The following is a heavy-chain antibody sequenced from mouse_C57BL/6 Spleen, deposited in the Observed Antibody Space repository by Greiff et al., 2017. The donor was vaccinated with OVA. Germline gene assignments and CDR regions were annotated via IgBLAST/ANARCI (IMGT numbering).Heavy chain of an antibody. V-gene: IGHV5-17*01. CDR1: GFTFSDYG. CDR2: ISSGSSTI. J-gene: IGHJ4*01. D-gene: IGHD4-1*01. CDR3: ARGAWVLYAMDY. Sequence: ELHLVESGGGLVKPVGSLKLSCAASGFTFSDYGMHWVRQAPEKGLEWVAYISSGSSTIYYADTVKGRFTISRDTAKNTLFLQMTSLRSEDTAMYYCARGAWVLYAMDYWGQGTSVTVSS.